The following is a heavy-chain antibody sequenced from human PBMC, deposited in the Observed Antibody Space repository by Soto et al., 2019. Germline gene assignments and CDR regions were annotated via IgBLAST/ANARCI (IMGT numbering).Heavy chain of an antibody. J-gene: IGHJ5*02. CDR1: GGTFSSYA. CDR2: IIPIFGTA. D-gene: IGHD2-15*01. CDR3: ASGYCSGGSCPLSHWFDP. V-gene: IGHV1-69*06. Sequence: SVKVSCKASGGTFSSYAISWVRQAPGQGLEWMGGIIPIFGTANYAQKFQGRVTITADKSTSTAYMELSSLRSEDTAVYYCASGYCSGGSCPLSHWFDPWGQGTLVTVSS.